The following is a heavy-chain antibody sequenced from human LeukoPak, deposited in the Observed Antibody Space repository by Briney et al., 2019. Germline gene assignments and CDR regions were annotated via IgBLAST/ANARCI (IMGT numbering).Heavy chain of an antibody. CDR3: ARHVKDIVVVPAAYYFDY. CDR2: IYYTGTT. D-gene: IGHD2-2*01. J-gene: IGHJ4*02. Sequence: SETLSLTCSVSGGSISGYYWSWIRQPPGQGLEWIGYIYYTGTTNYNPSLKSRVTISVDTSKNQFSLKLTSVTAADTAVYYCARHVKDIVVVPAAYYFDYWGQGTLVTVSS. V-gene: IGHV4-59*01. CDR1: GGSISGYY.